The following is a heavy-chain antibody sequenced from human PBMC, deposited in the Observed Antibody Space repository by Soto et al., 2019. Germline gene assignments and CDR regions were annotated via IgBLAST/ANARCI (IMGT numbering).Heavy chain of an antibody. Sequence: QVHLVESGGGVVQPGRSLRLSCAASGSSFSRYGIHWFRQVPGKGLEWVAVISYAGTYTHYEDSMNGRFTFSRDNSTNAAYGQMTSLRAGDTAVYYCAKDCGYYSGGWPVYWGQGTLVTVSS. CDR2: ISYAGTYT. J-gene: IGHJ4*02. D-gene: IGHD6-25*01. CDR1: GSSFSRYG. V-gene: IGHV3-30*18. CDR3: AKDCGYYSGGWPVY.